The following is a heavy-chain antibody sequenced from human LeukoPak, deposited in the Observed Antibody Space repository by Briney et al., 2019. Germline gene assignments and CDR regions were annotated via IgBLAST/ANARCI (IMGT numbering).Heavy chain of an antibody. CDR2: ISFDGSYK. J-gene: IGHJ4*02. CDR3: AKWDFDY. V-gene: IGHV3-30*18. CDR1: GFTFSGYG. Sequence: GGSLRLSCAASGFTFSGYGMHWVRQAPGKGLEWVAVISFDGSYKYYADSVQGRFTISRDNSKNTLYLQMNSLRPDDTAVYYCAKWDFDYWGQGTLVTVSS.